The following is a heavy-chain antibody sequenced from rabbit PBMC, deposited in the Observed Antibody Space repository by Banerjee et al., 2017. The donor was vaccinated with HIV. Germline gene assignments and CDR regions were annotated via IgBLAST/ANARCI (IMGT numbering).Heavy chain of an antibody. J-gene: IGHJ4*01. CDR3: ARSDTTYWTFDL. CDR2: IYAGSSDRT. V-gene: IGHV1S40*01. D-gene: IGHD1-1*01. CDR1: GFSFSSGYD. Sequence: SLEESGGDLVKPGASLTLTCTASGFSFSSGYDMCWVRQAPGKGLEWIACIYAGSSDRTVYASWAKGRFTISKTSSTTVTLQMTSLTVADTATYFCARSDTTYWTFDLWGPGTLVTVS.